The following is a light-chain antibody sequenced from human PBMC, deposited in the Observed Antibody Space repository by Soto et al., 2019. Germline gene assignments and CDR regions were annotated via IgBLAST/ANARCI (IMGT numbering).Light chain of an antibody. Sequence: DTQMTQSPSSLSASVSDRVTITCRASQNIFDFLNWYQQKPGKAPKLLIYAASSLQSGVPSRFSGSGSGTDFTLTISSLQPEDFATYYCQQNYNTPQTFGQGTKVDIK. J-gene: IGKJ1*01. CDR1: QNIFDF. CDR2: AAS. V-gene: IGKV1-39*01. CDR3: QQNYNTPQT.